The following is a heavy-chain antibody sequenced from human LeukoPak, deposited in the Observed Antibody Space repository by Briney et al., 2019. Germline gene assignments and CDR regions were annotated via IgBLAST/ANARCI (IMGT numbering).Heavy chain of an antibody. CDR1: GFSFSNYD. Sequence: GTSLRLSCAASGFSFSNYDMHWVRQAPGKGLEWVATISYDSLSKNYADSVKGRFTISRDNAKNSLYLQMNSLRAEDTAVYYCARDGWGDYWGQGTLVTVSS. V-gene: IGHV3-30*07. CDR3: ARDGWGDY. D-gene: IGHD2-2*03. J-gene: IGHJ4*02. CDR2: ISYDSLSK.